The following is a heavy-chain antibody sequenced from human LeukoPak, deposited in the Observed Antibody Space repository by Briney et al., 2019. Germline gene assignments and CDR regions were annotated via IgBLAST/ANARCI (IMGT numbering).Heavy chain of an antibody. Sequence: PGGSLRLSCAASGFTFDDYAMHWVRQAPGKGLEWVSSISSSSSYIYYADSVKGRFTISRDNAKNSLYLQMNSLRAEDTAVYYCARDLAYYYDSSGYDYWGQGTLVTVSS. CDR3: ARDLAYYYDSSGYDY. CDR1: GFTFDDYA. D-gene: IGHD3-22*01. J-gene: IGHJ4*02. CDR2: ISSSSSYI. V-gene: IGHV3-21*01.